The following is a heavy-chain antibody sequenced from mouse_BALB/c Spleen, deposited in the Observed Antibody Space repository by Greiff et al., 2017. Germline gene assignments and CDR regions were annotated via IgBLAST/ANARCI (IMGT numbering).Heavy chain of an antibody. V-gene: IGHV1S132*01. CDR3: ARPTMITTFAY. CDR2: IFPGTGTT. CDR1: GYTFTSYW. D-gene: IGHD2-4*01. Sequence: QVQLQQSGAELVKPGASVKLSCKTSGYTFTSYWIQWVKQRPGQGLGWIGEIFPGTGTTYYNEKFKGKATLTIDTSSSTAYMQLSSLTSEDSAVYYCARPTMITTFAYWGQGTLVTVSA. J-gene: IGHJ3*01.